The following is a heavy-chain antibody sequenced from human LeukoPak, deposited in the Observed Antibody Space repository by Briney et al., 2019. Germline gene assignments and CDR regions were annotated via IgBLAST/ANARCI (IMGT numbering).Heavy chain of an antibody. CDR3: AKDQGGRYGENYYYGMDV. V-gene: IGHV3-9*01. CDR1: GFTFDDYA. J-gene: IGHJ6*02. CDR2: ISWNSGSI. Sequence: PGGSLRLSCAASGFTFDDYAMHWVRQAPGKGLEWVSGISWNSGSIGYADSVKGRFTISRDNAKNSLYLQMNSLRAEDTALYYCAKDQGGRYGENYYYGMDVWGQGTTVTVSS. D-gene: IGHD4-17*01.